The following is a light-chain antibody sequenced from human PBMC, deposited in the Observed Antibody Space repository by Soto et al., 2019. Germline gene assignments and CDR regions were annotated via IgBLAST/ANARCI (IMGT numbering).Light chain of an antibody. V-gene: IGKV1-5*01. CDR2: DAS. Sequence: DIQMTQSPSTLSASVGDRVTITCRASQSISSWLAWYQQKPGKAPKLLIYDASSLESGVPSRFSGSGSGTELTLTISSLQPDDFATYYCQQYNSYPYTFGQGTKPEIK. CDR1: QSISSW. CDR3: QQYNSYPYT. J-gene: IGKJ2*01.